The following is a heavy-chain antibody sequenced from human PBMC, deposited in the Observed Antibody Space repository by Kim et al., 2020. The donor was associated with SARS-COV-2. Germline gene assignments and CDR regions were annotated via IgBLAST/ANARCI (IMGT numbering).Heavy chain of an antibody. CDR2: ISWNSGSI. J-gene: IGHJ4*02. D-gene: IGHD3-22*01. V-gene: IGHV3-9*01. CDR3: AKVFYDSSGYYDY. Sequence: GGSLRLSCAASGFTFDDYAMHWVRQAPGKGLEWVSGISWNSGSIGYADSVKGRFTISRDNAKNSLYLQMNSLRAEDTALYYCAKVFYDSSGYYDYWGQGTLVTVSS. CDR1: GFTFDDYA.